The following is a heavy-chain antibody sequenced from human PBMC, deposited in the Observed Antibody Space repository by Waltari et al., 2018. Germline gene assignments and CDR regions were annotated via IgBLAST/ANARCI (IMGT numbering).Heavy chain of an antibody. CDR3: AKDYDSSGYYPPQSGYFDY. CDR2: IWSDGNDK. Sequence: QVQLVESGGGVVQPGRSLRLSCAESGCGFSTYGMTWVRQAPGKGLEWVAHIWSDGNDKYYADSVTGRFTISRDNSKNTLYLQMNSLRAEDTAVYYCAKDYDSSGYYPPQSGYFDYWGQGTLVIVSS. V-gene: IGHV3-33*06. D-gene: IGHD3-22*01. J-gene: IGHJ4*02. CDR1: GCGFSTYG.